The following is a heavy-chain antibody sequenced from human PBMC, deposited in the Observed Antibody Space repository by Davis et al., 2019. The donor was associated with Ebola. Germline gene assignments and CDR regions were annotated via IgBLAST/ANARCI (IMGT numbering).Heavy chain of an antibody. CDR1: GFTVSSYW. V-gene: IGHV3-7*01. Sequence: PGGSLSLSCAVSGFTVSSYWMSWVRQAPGKGLEWVANIKEDGSERDYVHSVKGRFTISRDDARNSLYLQMNNLRVEDTAVYYCARDVYWGQGTLVTVSS. CDR3: ARDVY. J-gene: IGHJ4*02. CDR2: IKEDGSER.